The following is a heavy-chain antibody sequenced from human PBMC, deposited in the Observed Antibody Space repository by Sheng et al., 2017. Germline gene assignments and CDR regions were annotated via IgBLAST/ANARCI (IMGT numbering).Heavy chain of an antibody. CDR2: IKQDGTER. Sequence: EGQLVESGGGLVQPGGSLRLSCAASGFTFSAYWMQWARQVPGNGLEWVANIKQDGTERYHVDSVKGRFTISRDNAKNSLFLQMDSLRVEDTAVYYCATSWGSGNYRNFDYWGQGALVTVSS. D-gene: IGHD1-26*01. CDR1: GFTFSAYW. CDR3: ATSWGSGNYRNFDY. V-gene: IGHV3-7*01. J-gene: IGHJ4*02.